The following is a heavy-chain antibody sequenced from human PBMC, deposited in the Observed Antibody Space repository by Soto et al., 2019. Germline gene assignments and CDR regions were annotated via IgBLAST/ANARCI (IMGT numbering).Heavy chain of an antibody. J-gene: IGHJ6*02. V-gene: IGHV1-18*01. CDR2: ISGYNGHT. CDR3: AREGEMPYYYYGLDV. Sequence: QVQLVQSGAEVRKPGASVKVSCKASGYTFTTYGISWVRQAPGQGLEWMGWISGYNGHTKYAQKFQGRVTMTTDTSTSTVYMDLRSVRSDDTAVYYCAREGEMPYYYYGLDVWGQGTTLTVSS. CDR1: GYTFTTYG. D-gene: IGHD3-16*01.